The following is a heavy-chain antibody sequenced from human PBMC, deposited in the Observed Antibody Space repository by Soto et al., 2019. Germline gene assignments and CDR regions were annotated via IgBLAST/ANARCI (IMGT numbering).Heavy chain of an antibody. CDR3: ARDSWGYIDC. CDR2: IYSSGST. J-gene: IGHJ4*02. CDR1: DGSVDSGSYY. D-gene: IGHD1-26*01. V-gene: IGHV4-61*01. Sequence: SETLSLTCTISDGSVDSGSYYWSWIRQPPGKGLEWIGYIYSSGSTTYNPSLKSRVTISADTSKNQFSLKLSSVTAADTAVYYCARDSWGYIDCWGQGTLVTVSS.